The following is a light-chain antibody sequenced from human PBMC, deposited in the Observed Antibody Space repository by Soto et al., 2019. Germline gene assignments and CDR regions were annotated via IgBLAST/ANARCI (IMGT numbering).Light chain of an antibody. J-gene: IGLJ3*02. CDR1: SSDVGGYNY. CDR2: DVT. Sequence: QSALTQPRSVSGSPGQSVTISCTGTSSDVGGYNYVSWYQQHPGNAPKLMIYDVTNRPSGVPDRFSGSKSGNTASLTISGLQAEDEADYYCCSYAGSYTWVFGGGTQLTVL. CDR3: CSYAGSYTWV. V-gene: IGLV2-11*01.